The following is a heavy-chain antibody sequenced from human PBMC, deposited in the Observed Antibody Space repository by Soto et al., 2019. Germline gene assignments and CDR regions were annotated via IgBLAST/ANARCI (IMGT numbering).Heavy chain of an antibody. CDR1: GGSISTYY. V-gene: IGHV4-59*12. CDR2: IYYCGST. Sequence: PSETLSLTCTVSGGSISTYYSSWIRPPPGKGLEWKGYIYYCGSTDYNPSLKSRVTISLDTSQNQVSLKLNSVTAADTAGYYCGGEGVSRFDYWGRGALVTVSS. D-gene: IGHD3-3*01. J-gene: IGHJ4*02. CDR3: GGEGVSRFDY.